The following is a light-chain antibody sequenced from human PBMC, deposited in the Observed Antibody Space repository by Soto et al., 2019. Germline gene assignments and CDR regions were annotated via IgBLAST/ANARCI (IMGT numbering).Light chain of an antibody. CDR1: QSISSW. Sequence: DSQMTQSPSTLSGSVGDRVTITCRASQSISSWLAWYQQKPGKAPKVLIYDASSLKGGVPSRFSGSGSGTEFTLTISSLQPDDFATYYCQHYNSYSEAFGQGTKVDIK. J-gene: IGKJ1*01. CDR2: DAS. CDR3: QHYNSYSEA. V-gene: IGKV1-5*01.